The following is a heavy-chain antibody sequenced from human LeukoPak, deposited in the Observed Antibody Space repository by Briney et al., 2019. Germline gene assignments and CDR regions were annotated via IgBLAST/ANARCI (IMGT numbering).Heavy chain of an antibody. CDR2: IYTSGST. CDR3: ARVVPAAETYYYYYMDV. D-gene: IGHD2-2*01. V-gene: IGHV4-61*02. Sequence: KTSQTLSLTCAVSGGSISSGSYYWSWIRQPAGKGLEWIGRIYTSGSTNYSPSLKSRVTISVDTSKNQFSLKLSSVTAADTAVYYCARVVPAAETYYYYYMDVWGKGTTVTVSS. CDR1: GGSISSGSYY. J-gene: IGHJ6*03.